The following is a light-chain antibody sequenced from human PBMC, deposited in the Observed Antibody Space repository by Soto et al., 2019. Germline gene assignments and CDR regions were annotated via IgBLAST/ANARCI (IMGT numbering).Light chain of an antibody. CDR2: GAS. Sequence: EIVLTQSPGTLSLSSGERATLSCRASQSVSSSHLAWYQQKPGQAPRLLIYGASSRATGIPDRFSGRGSAIPFTLSISRLGPDDFALYYCKQYGSSQGTFGGGTLVEVK. V-gene: IGKV3-20*01. CDR1: QSVSSSH. CDR3: KQYGSSQGT. J-gene: IGKJ4*01.